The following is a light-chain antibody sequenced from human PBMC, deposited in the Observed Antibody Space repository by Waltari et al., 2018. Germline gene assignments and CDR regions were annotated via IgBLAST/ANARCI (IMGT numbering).Light chain of an antibody. CDR1: SSDAGGYNY. Sequence: QSALTQPRSVSGSPGQSVAISCTGTSSDAGGYNYVSWYQQHPGKAPKLMIYDVSKRPSGVPDRFSGSKSGNTASLTISGLQADDEADYYCCSYAASSTMFGGGTKVTVL. V-gene: IGLV2-11*01. J-gene: IGLJ3*02. CDR2: DVS. CDR3: CSYAASSTM.